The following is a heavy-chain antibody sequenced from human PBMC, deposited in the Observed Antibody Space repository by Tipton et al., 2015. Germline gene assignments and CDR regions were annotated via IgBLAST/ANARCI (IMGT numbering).Heavy chain of an antibody. CDR2: INHSGST. CDR3: ARARGYSSWYATRSWFDP. CDR1: GGSFSGYY. V-gene: IGHV4-34*01. D-gene: IGHD6-13*01. J-gene: IGHJ5*02. Sequence: TLSLTCAVYGGSFSGYYWSWIRQPPGKGLEWIGEINHSGSTSYNLSLKSRVTISVDTSKNQFSLRLSSVTAADTAVYYCARARGYSSWYATRSWFDPWGQGTLVTVSS.